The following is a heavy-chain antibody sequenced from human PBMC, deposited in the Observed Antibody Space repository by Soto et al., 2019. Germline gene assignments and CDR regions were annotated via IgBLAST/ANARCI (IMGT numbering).Heavy chain of an antibody. J-gene: IGHJ4*02. CDR3: ALDSSGYTLFDY. CDR1: GGTFSSYA. V-gene: IGHV1-69*13. CDR2: IIPIFGTA. D-gene: IGHD3-22*01. Sequence: SVKVSCKASGGTFSSYAISWVRQAPGQGLEWMGGIIPIFGTANYAQKFQGRVTITADESTSTAYMELSSLRSEDTAVYYCALDSSGYTLFDYWGQGTLVTVSS.